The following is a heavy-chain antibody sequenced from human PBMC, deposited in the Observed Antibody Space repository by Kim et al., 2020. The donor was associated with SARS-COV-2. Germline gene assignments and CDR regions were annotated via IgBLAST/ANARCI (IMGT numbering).Heavy chain of an antibody. D-gene: IGHD3-10*01. CDR3: ARGHSGFITMVRGVRNWFDP. V-gene: IGHV4-34*01. J-gene: IGHJ5*02. CDR1: GGSFSGYY. Sequence: SETLSLTCAVYGGSFSGYYWSWIRQPPGKGLEWIGEINHSGSTNYNPSLKSRVTISVDTSKNQFSLKLSSVTAADTAVYYCARGHSGFITMVRGVRNWFDPWGQGTLVTVSS. CDR2: INHSGST.